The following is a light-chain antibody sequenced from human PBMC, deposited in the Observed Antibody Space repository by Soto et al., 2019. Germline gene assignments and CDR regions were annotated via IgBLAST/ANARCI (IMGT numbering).Light chain of an antibody. J-gene: IGKJ3*01. CDR2: HTS. CDR3: QQRSNWPPELT. CDR1: QSVSTY. Sequence: EIVLTQSPATLSFSPGERATLSCRASQSVSTYLAWYQQKPGQAPRLLIYHTSNRATGIPARFSGSGSGTDFTLTISSLEPEDFAVYYCQQRSNWPPELTFGPGTNVD. V-gene: IGKV3-11*01.